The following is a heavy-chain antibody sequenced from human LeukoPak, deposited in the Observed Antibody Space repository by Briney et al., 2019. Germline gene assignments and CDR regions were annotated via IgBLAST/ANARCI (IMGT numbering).Heavy chain of an antibody. CDR2: IYTSGST. V-gene: IGHV4-4*07. CDR1: GGSISSYY. D-gene: IGHD3-16*01. CDR3: ARGTYDYICWRCHPYYYYYMDV. J-gene: IGHJ6*03. Sequence: SETLSLTCTVSGGSISSYYWSWIRQPAGKGLEWIGRIYTSGSTNYNPSLKSRVTMSVDTSKNQFSLKLSSVTAADTAVYYCARGTYDYICWRCHPYYYYYMDVWGKGTTVTVSS.